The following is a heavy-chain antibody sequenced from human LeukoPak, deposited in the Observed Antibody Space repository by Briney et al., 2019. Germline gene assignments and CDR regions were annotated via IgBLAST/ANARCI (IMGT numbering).Heavy chain of an antibody. CDR3: ATDRGYSYGYRGDNPFDY. V-gene: IGHV1-24*01. D-gene: IGHD5-18*01. Sequence: ASVKVSCKVSGYTLTELSMHWVRQAPGKGLEWMGGXXPEDGETIYAQKFQGRVTMTEDTSTDTAYMELSSLRSEDTAVYYCATDRGYSYGYRGDNPFDYWGQGTLVTVSS. CDR1: GYTLTELS. CDR2: XXPEDGET. J-gene: IGHJ4*02.